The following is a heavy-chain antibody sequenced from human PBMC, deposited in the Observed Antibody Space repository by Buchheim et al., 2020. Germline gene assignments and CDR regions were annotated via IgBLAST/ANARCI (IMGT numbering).Heavy chain of an antibody. V-gene: IGHV1-69*01. D-gene: IGHD3-22*01. CDR3: ARPKFYSSGFVTAGDAFEI. CDR1: GGTFSSYA. Sequence: QVQLVQSGAEVKKPGSSVKVSCKASGGTFSSYAISWVRQAPGQGLEWMGGIIPIFGTANYAQKFQGRVTITADESTSPAYMELSSLRSEDTAVYYCARPKFYSSGFVTAGDAFEIWGERT. CDR2: IIPIFGTA. J-gene: IGHJ3*02.